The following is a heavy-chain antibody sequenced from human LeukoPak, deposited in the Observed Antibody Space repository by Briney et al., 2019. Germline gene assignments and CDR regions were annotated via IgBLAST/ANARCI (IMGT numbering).Heavy chain of an antibody. V-gene: IGHV4-39*01. Sequence: SETLSLTCTVAGGSISRSSYYWGWIRQPPGKGLEWIGSIHYSGSTYYNPSLESRVTISVDTSKSQFSLKLSSVTAADTAVYYCASRYCSSTSCYFDYWGQGTLVTVSS. CDR1: GGSISRSSYY. J-gene: IGHJ4*02. CDR2: IHYSGST. D-gene: IGHD2-2*01. CDR3: ASRYCSSTSCYFDY.